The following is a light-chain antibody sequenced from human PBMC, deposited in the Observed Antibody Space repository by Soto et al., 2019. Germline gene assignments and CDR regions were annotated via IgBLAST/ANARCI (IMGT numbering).Light chain of an antibody. CDR3: MQGTH. CDR1: QSFVYSDGNTY. V-gene: IGKV2-30*01. Sequence: EVVMTQSPLSLPVTLGQPASMSCRSSQSFVYSDGNTYLNWSHQRPGRSPRRLIYKVSNRDSGVPDRFNGSGSGTDFTLKISRVEAEDVGVYYCMQGTHFGPGTKVDIK. CDR2: KVS. J-gene: IGKJ3*01.